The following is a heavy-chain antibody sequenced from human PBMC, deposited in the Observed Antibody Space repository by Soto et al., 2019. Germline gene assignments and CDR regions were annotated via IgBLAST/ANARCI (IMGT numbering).Heavy chain of an antibody. CDR3: ARRDFGNSGYSQAFDF. CDR2: IFPGDSDT. V-gene: IGHV5-51*01. D-gene: IGHD3-22*01. Sequence: GESLKISCQTSGYSFTNYWIGWVRQLAGKAPEYMGVIFPGDSDTKYSPPFQGQVTISVDKSINTAYLQWSSLKASDTAMYYCARRDFGNSGYSQAFDFSAQGPAVTVSS. CDR1: GYSFTNYW. J-gene: IGHJ4*02.